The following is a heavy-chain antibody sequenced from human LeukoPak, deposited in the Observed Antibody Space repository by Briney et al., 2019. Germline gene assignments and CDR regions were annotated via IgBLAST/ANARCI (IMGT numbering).Heavy chain of an antibody. Sequence: SETLSLTCAVYGGSFSGYYWSWIRQPPGKGLKWIGEINHSGSTNYNPSLKSRVTISVDTSKNLFSLKLSSVTAADTAVYYCAVSRGYSPFYYFDYWGQGTLVTVSS. CDR1: GGSFSGYY. J-gene: IGHJ4*02. D-gene: IGHD5-18*01. CDR3: AVSRGYSPFYYFDY. CDR2: INHSGST. V-gene: IGHV4-34*01.